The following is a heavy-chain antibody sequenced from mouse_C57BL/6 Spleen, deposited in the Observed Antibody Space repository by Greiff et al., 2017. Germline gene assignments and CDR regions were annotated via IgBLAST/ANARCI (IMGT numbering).Heavy chain of an antibody. CDR2: IDPSDSYT. CDR3: AMGYYEAY. V-gene: IGHV1-50*01. J-gene: IGHJ3*01. D-gene: IGHD2-3*01. CDR1: GYTFTSYW. Sequence: QVQLQQPGAELVKPGASVKLSCKASGYTFTSYWMQWVKQRPGQGLEWIGEIDPSDSYTNYNQKLKGKATLILDTSSSTAYMQLISLTSADSAVYYCAMGYYEAYWGQGTLVTVSA.